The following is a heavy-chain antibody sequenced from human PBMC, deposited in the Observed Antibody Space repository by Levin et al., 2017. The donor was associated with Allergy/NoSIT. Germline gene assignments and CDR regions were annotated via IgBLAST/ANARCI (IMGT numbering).Heavy chain of an antibody. CDR2: IGGSGDSA. Sequence: GGSLRLSCAASGFIFRNYVMTWLRQSPRKGLEWVSSIGGSGDSAYYADSVKGRFTVSRDNSKNTLYLQMSSLGAEDTAVLYCAKKFDGGSSWYAFDHWGQGTLVTVSS. CDR3: AKKFDGGSSWYAFDH. J-gene: IGHJ4*02. D-gene: IGHD6-13*01. CDR1: GFIFRNYV. V-gene: IGHV3-23*01.